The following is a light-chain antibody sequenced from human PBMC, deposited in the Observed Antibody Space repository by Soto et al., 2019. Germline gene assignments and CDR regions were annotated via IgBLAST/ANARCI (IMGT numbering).Light chain of an antibody. CDR3: CSHAGFNSRYV. J-gene: IGLJ1*01. V-gene: IGLV2-23*01. CDR1: STDVENYNF. Sequence: QSVLTQPASVSGTPGQSITIACTGISTDVENYNFVSWYQQRPGKVPKLIIYEDSKRPSGISDRFSGSKSGNSASLTISGLLGEDDADYYCCSHAGFNSRYVLATGTKATVL. CDR2: EDS.